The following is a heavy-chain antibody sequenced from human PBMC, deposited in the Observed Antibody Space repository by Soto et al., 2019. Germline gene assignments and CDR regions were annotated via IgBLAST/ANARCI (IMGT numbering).Heavy chain of an antibody. D-gene: IGHD3-22*01. Sequence: QVHLQESGPGLVKASETLSLSCTVSGHSISADYWRWLRQPAGKRLAWIGRVDASGNTNYNPSLKSRVTLSVDTSTKEVFLKVRSVTAADTAMYFCARDVGGSVVPHWFDPWGQGALVTVSS. V-gene: IGHV4-4*07. CDR3: ARDVGGSVVPHWFDP. CDR2: VDASGNT. CDR1: GHSISADY. J-gene: IGHJ5*02.